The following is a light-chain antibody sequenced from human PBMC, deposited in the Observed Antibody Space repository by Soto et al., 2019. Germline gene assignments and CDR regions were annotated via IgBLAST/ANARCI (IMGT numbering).Light chain of an antibody. CDR3: SSNTSSYTVHV. V-gene: IGLV2-14*01. J-gene: IGLJ1*01. Sequence: QSALTQPASVSGSPGQSITISCTGTSSDVGGYNYVSWYQQHPGKAPKLMIYEVSNRPSGVSNRFSGSKSGNTASLTISGLQAEDEADYYCSSNTSSYTVHVFGTGTKLTVL. CDR1: SSDVGGYNY. CDR2: EVS.